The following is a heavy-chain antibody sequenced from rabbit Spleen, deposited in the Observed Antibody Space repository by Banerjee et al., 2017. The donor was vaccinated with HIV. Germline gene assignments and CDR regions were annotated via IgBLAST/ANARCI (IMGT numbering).Heavy chain of an antibody. CDR1: GFSFSDRDV. CDR2: INTATGKD. CDR3: ARDLAGAIGWNFYL. Sequence: QEQLEESGGGLVKPEGSLTLTCKASGFSFSDRDVMCWVRQAPGKGLEWIGCINTATGKDVYANWAKGRFTISTTSSTTVTLQMTSLTAADTATYFCARDLAGAIGWNFYLWGQGTLVTVS. J-gene: IGHJ6*01. D-gene: IGHD4-1*01. V-gene: IGHV1S45*01.